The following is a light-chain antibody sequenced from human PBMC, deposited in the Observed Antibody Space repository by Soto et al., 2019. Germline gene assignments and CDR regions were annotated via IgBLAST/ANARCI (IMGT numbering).Light chain of an antibody. V-gene: IGKV3-11*01. CDR1: QSVSSY. CDR2: DAS. Sequence: EIVLTQSPATLSLSPGEGATLSCRASQSVSSYLAWYQQKPGQAPRLLISDASNRASGIPARFSGSGSGTDFTLTISRLEPEDFAVYYCQQYSSSPSITFGQGTRLE. J-gene: IGKJ5*01. CDR3: QQYSSSPSIT.